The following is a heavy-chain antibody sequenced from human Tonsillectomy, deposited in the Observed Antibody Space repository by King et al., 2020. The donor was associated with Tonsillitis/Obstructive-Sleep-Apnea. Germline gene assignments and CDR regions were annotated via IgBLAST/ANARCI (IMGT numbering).Heavy chain of an antibody. J-gene: IGHJ6*03. CDR2: IYYSGST. CDR3: ARGRAPPRPGLYDYYDYMDV. CDR1: GGSISSYY. Sequence: QLQESGPGLVKPSETLSLTCTVSGGSISSYYWSWIRQPPGKGLEWMGYIYYSGSTNYNPSLKSRVTISVDTSENQFSLELSSVTAADTAVYSCARGRAPPRPGLYDYYDYMDVWGKGTTVTVSS. D-gene: IGHD5-12*01. V-gene: IGHV4-59*01.